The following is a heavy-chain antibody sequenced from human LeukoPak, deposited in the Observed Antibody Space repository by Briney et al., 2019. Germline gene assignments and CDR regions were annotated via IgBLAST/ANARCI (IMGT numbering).Heavy chain of an antibody. J-gene: IGHJ4*02. CDR1: GYTVIGYY. CDR2: IKPNSGCT. V-gene: IGHV1-2*02. CDR3: ARGLVVVPAAIGVDY. D-gene: IGHD2-2*01. Sequence: ASVKVSCKVSGYTVIGYYIHWVRQAPGQGLEWMGWIKPNSGCTNYAQKYQGRVTMTRDRSISTDYMELRSLRSDDTAVYYCARGLVVVPAAIGVDYWGQGTLVTVSS.